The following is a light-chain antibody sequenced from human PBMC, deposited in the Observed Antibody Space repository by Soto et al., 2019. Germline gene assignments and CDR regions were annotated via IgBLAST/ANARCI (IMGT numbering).Light chain of an antibody. Sequence: QSALTQPASVSGSPGQSITISCTGTSSDVGGYNYVSWYQQHPGKAPKLMIYGVSNRPSGVSNRFSGSKSGNTAALTISGLQAEDEADCYCSSYTSSSTLGYVFGTGTKLTVL. V-gene: IGLV2-14*01. CDR2: GVS. CDR1: SSDVGGYNY. J-gene: IGLJ1*01. CDR3: SSYTSSSTLGYV.